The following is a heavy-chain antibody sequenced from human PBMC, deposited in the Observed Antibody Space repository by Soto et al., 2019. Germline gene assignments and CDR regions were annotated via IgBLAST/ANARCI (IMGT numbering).Heavy chain of an antibody. V-gene: IGHV3-23*01. CDR2: ISGSGGST. J-gene: IGHJ6*02. D-gene: IGHD5-18*01. CDR1: GFTFSSYA. Sequence: LRLSCAASGFTFSSYAMSWVRQAPGKGLEWVSAISGSGGSTYYADSVKGRFTISRDNSKSTLYLQMNSLRAEDTAVYYCAKAQGYSYGVYYYYGMDVWGQGTTVTVSS. CDR3: AKAQGYSYGVYYYYGMDV.